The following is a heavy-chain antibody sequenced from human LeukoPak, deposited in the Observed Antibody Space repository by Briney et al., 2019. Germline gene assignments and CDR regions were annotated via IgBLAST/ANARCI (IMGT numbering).Heavy chain of an antibody. CDR3: APGFDGGKSGTDVDY. CDR1: GFTFSSYS. J-gene: IGHJ4*02. D-gene: IGHD4-23*01. CDR2: VSSSSSYI. V-gene: IGHV3-21*01. Sequence: GGSLRLSCAASGFTFSSYSMNWVRQAPGKGLEWVSSVSSSSSYIYYADSVKGRFTISRDNAKNSLYLQMNSLRAEDTAVYYCAPGFDGGKSGTDVDYWGQGTLVTVSS.